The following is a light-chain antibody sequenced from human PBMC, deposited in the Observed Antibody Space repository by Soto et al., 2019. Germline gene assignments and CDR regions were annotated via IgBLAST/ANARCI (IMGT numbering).Light chain of an antibody. Sequence: DIQMAPSPSTLSASVVYIFTIICLASQSISSWLAWYQQKPGKAPKLLIYDASSLESGVPSRFSGSGSGTEFTLTISSLQPDDFATYYCQKYNSYRLNFGGGTKGDIK. V-gene: IGKV1-5*02. CDR1: QSISSW. J-gene: IGKJ4*01. CDR3: QKYNSYRLN. CDR2: DAS.